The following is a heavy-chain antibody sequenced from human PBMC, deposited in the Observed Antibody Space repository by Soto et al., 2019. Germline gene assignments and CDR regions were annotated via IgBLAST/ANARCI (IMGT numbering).Heavy chain of an antibody. CDR1: GGTFSNYV. Sequence: QVQLVQSGAEVKKPGSSVSVSCKASGGTFSNYVISWLRQAPGQGLEWMGGIIPIFDTTNYAQKVQGRVTSTADESTSTAYMELSSLRSEDTAVYYCARGPITSGYYLDFYDWGQGTLVTVSS. V-gene: IGHV1-69*01. J-gene: IGHJ1*01. CDR2: IIPIFDTT. D-gene: IGHD3-22*01. CDR3: ARGPITSGYYLDFYD.